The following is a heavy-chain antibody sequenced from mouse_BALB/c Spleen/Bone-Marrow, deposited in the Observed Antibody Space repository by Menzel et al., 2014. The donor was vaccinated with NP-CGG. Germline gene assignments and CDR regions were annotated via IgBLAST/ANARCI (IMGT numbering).Heavy chain of an antibody. Sequence: VQLQQSGPGLVAPSQSLSITCTVSGFSLTSYGVHWVRQPPGKGLVWLGAIWAGGSTNYNSALMSRLSITKDNSKSQVFLEMDSLQTDDTAMYYCARVFTTATWGFAYWGQGTLVTVSA. J-gene: IGHJ3*01. D-gene: IGHD1-2*01. CDR1: GFSLTSYG. CDR3: ARVFTTATWGFAY. CDR2: IWAGGST. V-gene: IGHV2-9*02.